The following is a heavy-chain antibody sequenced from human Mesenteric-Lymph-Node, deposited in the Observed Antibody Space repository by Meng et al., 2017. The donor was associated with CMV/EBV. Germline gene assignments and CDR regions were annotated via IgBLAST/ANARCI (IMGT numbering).Heavy chain of an antibody. CDR1: GASLSDSTCC. Sequence: ESLKISCSVSGASLSDSTCCWGWIRHPPGKGLEWIGNLYYSGSTYYNPSLKGRVTISADMSMNQVSLNLTSVTAADTAVYYCVRRGWWLGWFDPWGQGTLVTVSS. CDR2: LYYSGST. CDR3: VRRGWWLGWFDP. D-gene: IGHD2-15*01. V-gene: IGHV4-39*07. J-gene: IGHJ5*02.